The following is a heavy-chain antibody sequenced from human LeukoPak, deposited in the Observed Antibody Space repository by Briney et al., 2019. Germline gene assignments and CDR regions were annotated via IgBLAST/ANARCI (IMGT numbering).Heavy chain of an antibody. CDR1: GDSVSSDSTT. CDR2: TYYRSRWYN. V-gene: IGHV6-1*01. CDR3: ARGGRLLQVTAHDY. Sequence: SQTLSLTCAISGDSVSSDSTTWHWIRHSPSRGLEWLGRTYYRSRWYNDYAVSVKSRITINADTSKNQFSLQLNSVTPEDTAVYYCARGGRLLQVTAHDYWGQGTLASVSS. J-gene: IGHJ4*02. D-gene: IGHD4-23*01.